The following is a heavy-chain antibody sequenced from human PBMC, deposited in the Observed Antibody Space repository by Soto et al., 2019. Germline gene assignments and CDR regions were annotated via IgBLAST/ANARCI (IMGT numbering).Heavy chain of an antibody. J-gene: IGHJ6*03. CDR3: ARMGGCSGGSCYPGYHYYYYMDV. V-gene: IGHV1-2*04. CDR2: INPNSGGT. Sequence: ASVKVSCKASGYTLTGYYMHWVRQAPGQGLEWMGWINPNSGGTNYAQKFQGWVTMTRDTSISTAYMELSRLRSDDTAVYYCARMGGCSGGSCYPGYHYYYYMDVWGKGTTVTVSS. D-gene: IGHD2-15*01. CDR1: GYTLTGYY.